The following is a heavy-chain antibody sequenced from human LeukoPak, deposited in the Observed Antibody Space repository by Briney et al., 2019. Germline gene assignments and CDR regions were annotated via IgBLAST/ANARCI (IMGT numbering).Heavy chain of an antibody. CDR3: ARGPYGSGSYYFDY. V-gene: IGHV3-48*01. J-gene: IGHJ4*02. CDR1: GFTFSSYS. CDR2: ISSSSSTI. D-gene: IGHD3-10*01. Sequence: GGSLRLSCAASGFTFSSYSMNWVRQAPGKGLEWVSDISSSSSTIFYADSVKGRFIISRDNAKNALYLQMKSLRVEDTAVYYCARGPYGSGSYYFDYWGQGTLVTVSS.